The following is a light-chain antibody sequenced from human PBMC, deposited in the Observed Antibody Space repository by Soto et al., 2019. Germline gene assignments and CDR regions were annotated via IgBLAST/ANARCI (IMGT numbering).Light chain of an antibody. Sequence: QSVLTQPASVSGSLGQSITISCTGTRSDIGSRNSVSWYQHHPGKAPKLMIYDVNIRPSGVSHRFSGSKSGNAASLTISGLQADDEADYSCASYTAATTMVLGGATQPTV. CDR1: RSDIGSRNS. V-gene: IGLV2-14*03. CDR3: ASYTAATTMV. CDR2: DVN. J-gene: IGLJ2*01.